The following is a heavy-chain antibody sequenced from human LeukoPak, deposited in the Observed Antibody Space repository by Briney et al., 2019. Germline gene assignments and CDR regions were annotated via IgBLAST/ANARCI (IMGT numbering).Heavy chain of an antibody. CDR2: INPNSGGT. J-gene: IGHJ3*01. D-gene: IGHD3-16*01. CDR1: GYTFTGYY. Sequence: ASVKVSCKASGYTFTGYYMHWVRQAPGQGLEWMGRINPNSGGTNYAQKFQGRVTMSRDTSISTAYMELSRLRSDDTAVYYCATRVLWRMLDCFDLWGQGTMVTVS. V-gene: IGHV1-2*02. CDR3: ATRVLWRMLDCFDL.